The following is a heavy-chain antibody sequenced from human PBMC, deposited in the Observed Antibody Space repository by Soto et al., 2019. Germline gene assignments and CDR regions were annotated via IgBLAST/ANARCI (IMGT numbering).Heavy chain of an antibody. CDR2: IDPSDSYT. V-gene: IGHV5-10-1*01. J-gene: IGHJ1*01. D-gene: IGHD5-18*01. CDR3: ARLPGIHGDTYGYEYFQH. Sequence: PGESLKISCKGSGYSFTSYWISWVRQMPGKGLEWMGRIDPSDSYTNYSPSFQGHVTISADKSISTAYLQWRSLKASDTAMYYCARLPGIHGDTYGYEYFQHWGQGTLVTVSS. CDR1: GYSFTSYW.